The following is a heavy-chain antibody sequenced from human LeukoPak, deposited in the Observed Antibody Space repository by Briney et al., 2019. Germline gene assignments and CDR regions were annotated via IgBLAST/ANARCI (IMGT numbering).Heavy chain of an antibody. CDR1: GFTFSSYA. CDR2: ISSSSSTI. J-gene: IGHJ4*02. Sequence: PGGSLRLSCAASGFTFSSYAMSWVRQAPWKGLEWVSYISSSSSTIYYADSVKGRFTISRDNAKNSLYLQMNSLRAEDTAVYYCAREDTAMVTSYFDYWGQGTLVTVSS. V-gene: IGHV3-48*04. D-gene: IGHD5-18*01. CDR3: AREDTAMVTSYFDY.